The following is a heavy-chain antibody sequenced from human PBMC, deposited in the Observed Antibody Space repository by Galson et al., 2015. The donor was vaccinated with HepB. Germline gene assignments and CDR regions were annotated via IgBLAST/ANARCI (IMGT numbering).Heavy chain of an antibody. CDR2: FPYSGST. D-gene: IGHD1-1*01. V-gene: IGHV4-39*01. CDR3: ARLSTTVAPQGY. Sequence: SETLSLTCSVSGGSISTTYSSWGWIRQPPGQGPEWLGSFPYSGSTYYSPSLKSRLTISVDTSKNQFSLKLTSMTAADTAVYYCARLSTTVAPQGYWGQGTLVTVSS. CDR1: GGSISTTYSS. J-gene: IGHJ4*02.